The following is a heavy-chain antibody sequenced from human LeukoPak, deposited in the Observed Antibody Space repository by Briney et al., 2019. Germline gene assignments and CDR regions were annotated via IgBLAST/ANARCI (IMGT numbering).Heavy chain of an antibody. CDR2: ISYDGSNK. CDR1: GFTFSSYG. V-gene: IGHV3-30*03. CDR3: ARDHSYYDSSGYY. J-gene: IGHJ4*02. D-gene: IGHD3-22*01. Sequence: GGSLRLSCAASGFTFSSYGMHWVRQAPGKGLEWVAVISYDGSNKYYADSVKGRFTISRDNSKNTLYLQMNSLRAEDTAVYYCARDHSYYDSSGYYWGQGTLVTVSS.